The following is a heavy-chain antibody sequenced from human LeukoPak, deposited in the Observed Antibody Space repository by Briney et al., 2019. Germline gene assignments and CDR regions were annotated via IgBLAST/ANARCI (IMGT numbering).Heavy chain of an antibody. CDR2: IYTSGST. J-gene: IGHJ3*02. CDR3: ARDLVGAAIWAFDI. Sequence: NPSETLSLTCTVSGGSISSYYWSWIRQPAGKGLEWIGRIYTSGSTNYNPSLKSRVTISVDKSKNQYSLKLSSVTAADTAAYYCARDLVGAAIWAFDIWGQGTMVTVSS. D-gene: IGHD2-15*01. CDR1: GGSISSYY. V-gene: IGHV4-4*07.